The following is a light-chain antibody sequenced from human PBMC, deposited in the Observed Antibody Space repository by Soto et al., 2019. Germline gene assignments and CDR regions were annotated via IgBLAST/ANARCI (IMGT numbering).Light chain of an antibody. Sequence: AIQMTQSPSSLSASVGDRVNITCRASQGIGNDLGWYQQKPGKAPKLLIYAASNLPSGVPSRFSGSGSGIDFTLTISGLQNDDFASYYCQKRETFGHGKKVDIK. CDR1: QGIGND. J-gene: IGKJ3*01. V-gene: IGKV1-6*01. CDR3: QKRET. CDR2: AAS.